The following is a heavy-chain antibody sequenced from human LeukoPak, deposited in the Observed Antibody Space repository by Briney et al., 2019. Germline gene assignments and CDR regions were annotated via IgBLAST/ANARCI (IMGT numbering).Heavy chain of an antibody. D-gene: IGHD5-18*01. J-gene: IGHJ4*02. V-gene: IGHV4-61*02. CDR1: GGSISSGSYY. Sequence: TSETLSLTCTVSGGSISSGSYYWSWIRQPAGKGLEWIGRIYTSGSTNYNPSLKSRVTISVDTSKNQFSLKLSSVTAADTAVYYCARRGYSYGPDDWGQGTLVTVSS. CDR3: ARRGYSYGPDD. CDR2: IYTSGST.